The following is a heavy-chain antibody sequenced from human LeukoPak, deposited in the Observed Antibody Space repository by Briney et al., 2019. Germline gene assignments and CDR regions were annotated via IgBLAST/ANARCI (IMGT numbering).Heavy chain of an antibody. J-gene: IGHJ4*02. CDR2: LYSSGTT. V-gene: IGHV4-4*07. Sequence: PSETLSLTXTVSDGSISGYYWDWIRQAAGKRLEWIGRLYSSGTTNYNPSLKSRVTMSVDTSKNQFSLKLTSVTVADTAVYYCARGQLGQDFWGQGTLVIVSS. D-gene: IGHD3-16*01. CDR1: DGSISGYY. CDR3: ARGQLGQDF.